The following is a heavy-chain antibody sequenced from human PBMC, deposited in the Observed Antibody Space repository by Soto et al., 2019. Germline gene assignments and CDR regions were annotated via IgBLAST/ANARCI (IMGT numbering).Heavy chain of an antibody. CDR2: IGTAGDT. V-gene: IGHV3-13*01. Sequence: EVQLVESGGGLVQPGGSLRLSCAASGFTFSSYDMHWVRQATGKGLEWVSAIGTAGDTYYPGSVKGRFNISRENAQNSLYVQMNSLRGGDTAVYYCARGGGTGTTRHYYYYYGMDVWGQGTTVTVSS. J-gene: IGHJ6*02. CDR1: GFTFSSYD. CDR3: ARGGGTGTTRHYYYYYGMDV. D-gene: IGHD1-7*01.